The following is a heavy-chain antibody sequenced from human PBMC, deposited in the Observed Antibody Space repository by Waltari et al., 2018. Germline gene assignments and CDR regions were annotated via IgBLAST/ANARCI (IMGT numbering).Heavy chain of an antibody. CDR3: ARQLGSCSDGTCFFDH. CDR1: DFTGFPFSTYT. Sequence: EVQLLESGGGLVEPGGSLRLSCVGSDFTGFPFSTYTMKWVRQVPGKGLQWLSSITTSGNYIDYADSVKGRFTVSRDNVKNAMYLQMNSLRGDDTAVYYCARQLGSCSDGTCFFDHWGQGTLVTVSS. D-gene: IGHD2-15*01. J-gene: IGHJ4*02. V-gene: IGHV3-21*04. CDR2: ITTSGNYI.